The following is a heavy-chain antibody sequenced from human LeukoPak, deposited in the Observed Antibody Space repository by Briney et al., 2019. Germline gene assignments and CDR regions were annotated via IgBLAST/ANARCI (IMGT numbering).Heavy chain of an antibody. J-gene: IGHJ4*02. CDR1: GGSFSGYY. Sequence: PSETLSLTCAVYGGSFSGYYWSWIRQHPGTGLEWIGYISYSGNTYYNPSLRSRLTISVDTSKNQFSLKLSSVTAADTAVYYCARASSSWYSCDYWGQGTLVTVSS. D-gene: IGHD6-13*01. CDR3: ARASSSWYSCDY. V-gene: IGHV4-31*11. CDR2: ISYSGNT.